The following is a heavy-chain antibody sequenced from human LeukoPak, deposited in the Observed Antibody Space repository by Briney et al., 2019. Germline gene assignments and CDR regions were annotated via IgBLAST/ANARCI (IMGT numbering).Heavy chain of an antibody. CDR1: GFTLSDHY. Sequence: GGSLRLSCAASGFTLSDHYMSWTRQAPGKGLEWVSYISGRGGTIYYADSVKGRLTISRVNAKNSLYLQMNSLRAEDTAVYYCARAPDSYYYGMDVWGQGTTVTVSS. CDR2: ISGRGGTI. V-gene: IGHV3-11*01. D-gene: IGHD3-22*01. J-gene: IGHJ6*02. CDR3: ARAPDSYYYGMDV.